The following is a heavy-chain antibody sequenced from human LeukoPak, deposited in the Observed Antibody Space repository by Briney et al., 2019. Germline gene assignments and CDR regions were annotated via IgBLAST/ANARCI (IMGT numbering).Heavy chain of an antibody. Sequence: SGPTLVNPTQALTLTCTFSGFSLSTSGVGVGWIRQPPGKALEWLALIYWVDDKRYSPSLKSRLTITKDTSKNQVVLTMTNMDPVDTATYYCAQADMVRGVSTFDYWGQGTLVTVSS. CDR1: GFSLSTSGVG. J-gene: IGHJ4*02. V-gene: IGHV2-5*02. D-gene: IGHD3-10*01. CDR3: AQADMVRGVSTFDY. CDR2: IYWVDDK.